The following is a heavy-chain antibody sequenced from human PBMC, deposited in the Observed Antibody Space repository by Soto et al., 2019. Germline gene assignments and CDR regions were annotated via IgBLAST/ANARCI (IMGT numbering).Heavy chain of an antibody. CDR3: AKYDDFWTDDDYFDMDV. D-gene: IGHD3-3*01. CDR1: GFTFSSYV. J-gene: IGHJ6*02. Sequence: GGSLRLSCAASGFTFSSYVMSWVRQAPGKGLEWVSGISGDSGFTYYADSVKGRFTISRDNSKNTVYLQMNSLRAEDTAVYYCAKYDDFWTDDDYFDMDVWGQGTTVTVSS. V-gene: IGHV3-23*01. CDR2: ISGDSGFT.